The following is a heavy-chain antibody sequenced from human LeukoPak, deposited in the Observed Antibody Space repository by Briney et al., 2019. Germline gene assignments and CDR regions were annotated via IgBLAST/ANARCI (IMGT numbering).Heavy chain of an antibody. CDR1: GFTFSSYG. CDR2: ISYDGSNK. CDR3: ARDREIVIANWFDP. Sequence: GGSLRLSCAASGFTFSSYGMHWVRQAPGKGLEWVAVISYDGSNKYYADSVKGRFTISRDNSKNTLYLQMNSLRAEDTAVYYCARDREIVIANWFDPWGQGTLVTVSS. V-gene: IGHV3-30*03. D-gene: IGHD2/OR15-2a*01. J-gene: IGHJ5*02.